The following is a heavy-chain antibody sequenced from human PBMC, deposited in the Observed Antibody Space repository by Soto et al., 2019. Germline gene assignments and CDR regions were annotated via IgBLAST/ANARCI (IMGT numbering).Heavy chain of an antibody. Sequence: QVQLQESGPGLVKPSQTLSLTCTVSGGSISSGGYYWSWIRQHPGKGLEWIGYIYYSGSTYYNPSLKRRVTISVDTSKNQFSLKLSSVTAADTAVYYCARSGPRTNWFDPWGQGTLVTVSS. CDR3: ARSGPRTNWFDP. V-gene: IGHV4-31*03. J-gene: IGHJ5*02. CDR1: GGSISSGGYY. CDR2: IYYSGST.